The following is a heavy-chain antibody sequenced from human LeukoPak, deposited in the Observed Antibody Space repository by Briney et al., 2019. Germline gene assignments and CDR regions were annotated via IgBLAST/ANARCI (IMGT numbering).Heavy chain of an antibody. CDR3: ATATSYCSGGSCYSGFVDV. J-gene: IGHJ6*04. CDR2: INPNSGGT. D-gene: IGHD2-15*01. Sequence: ASVKVSCKASGYTFTGYYMHWVRQAPGQGFEWMGWINPNSGGTNYAQKFQGRVTMTRDTSISTAYMELSRLRSDDTAVYYCATATSYCSGGSCYSGFVDVWGKGTTVTVSS. V-gene: IGHV1-2*02. CDR1: GYTFTGYY.